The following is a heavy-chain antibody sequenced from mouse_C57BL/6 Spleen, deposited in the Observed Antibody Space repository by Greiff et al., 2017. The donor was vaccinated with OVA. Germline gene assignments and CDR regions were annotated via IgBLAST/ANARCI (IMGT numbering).Heavy chain of an antibody. CDR3: ARSPDSSGYIYYAMDY. D-gene: IGHD3-2*02. CDR2: IYPRSGNT. CDR1: GYTFTSYG. Sequence: QVQLQQSGAELARPGASVKLSCKASGYTFTSYGISWVKQRTGQGLEWIGEIYPRSGNTYYNEKFKGKATLTADKSSSTAYMELRSLTSEDSAVYFCARSPDSSGYIYYAMDYWGQGTSVTVSS. V-gene: IGHV1-81*01. J-gene: IGHJ4*01.